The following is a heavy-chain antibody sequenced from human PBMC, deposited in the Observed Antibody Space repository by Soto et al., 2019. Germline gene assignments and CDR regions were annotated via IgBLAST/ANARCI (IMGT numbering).Heavy chain of an antibody. Sequence: EVQLVESGGGLVQPGGSLRLSCAASGFTFSSYWMSWVRQAPGKGLEWVANVKQDGSEKYYVDSVKGRFTISRDNTKNSLFLQMNSLRTEDTSVYYCARGTAVAGYFFEYWGLGTLVTVSS. CDR3: ARGTAVAGYFFEY. J-gene: IGHJ4*02. V-gene: IGHV3-7*01. CDR2: VKQDGSEK. CDR1: GFTFSSYW. D-gene: IGHD6-19*01.